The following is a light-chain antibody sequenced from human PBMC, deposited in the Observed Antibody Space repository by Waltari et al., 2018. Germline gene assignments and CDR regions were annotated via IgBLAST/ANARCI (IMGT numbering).Light chain of an antibody. Sequence: SYELTQPPSVSVSPGQTARITCSGDALPKQYVYWYQQKSGQAPILVRYKDREMPSGIPERFSGSSSGTTVTLTISGVQAEDEADYYCQSGDNSGTNRVLFGGGTKLTVL. CDR3: QSGDNSGTNRVL. CDR1: ALPKQY. CDR2: KDR. V-gene: IGLV3-25*03. J-gene: IGLJ2*01.